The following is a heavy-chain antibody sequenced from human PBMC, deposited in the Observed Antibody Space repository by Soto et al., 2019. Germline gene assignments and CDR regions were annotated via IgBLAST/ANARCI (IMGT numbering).Heavy chain of an antibody. V-gene: IGHV1-3*05. CDR2: INAGNGHT. CDR1: GYIFTSYA. D-gene: IGHD5-18*01. CDR3: ARANRVDPAIVVSDYYCMDA. J-gene: IGHJ6*02. Sequence: QVQLVQSGAEEKKPGASVKVSCKASGYIFTSYAMHWVRQAPGQRLEWMGWINAGNGHTKYSQKFQDRVTITSDTSASTAYMELSSLRSEDTAVYYCARANRVDPAIVVSDYYCMDAWGQGTTVTVAS.